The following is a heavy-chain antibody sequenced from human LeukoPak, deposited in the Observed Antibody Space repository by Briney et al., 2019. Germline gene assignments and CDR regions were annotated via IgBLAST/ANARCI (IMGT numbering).Heavy chain of an antibody. J-gene: IGHJ4*02. CDR1: GGSISSSSYY. V-gene: IGHV4-39*01. D-gene: IGHD3-3*01. CDR2: IYYSGST. Sequence: PSETLSLTCTVSGGSISSSSYYWGWIRQPPGKGLEWIGSIYYSGSTYYNPSLKSRVTISEGTSKNQFSLKLSSVTAADTAVYYCARRGYDFWSGTQFGYFDYWGQGTLVTVSS. CDR3: ARRGYDFWSGTQFGYFDY.